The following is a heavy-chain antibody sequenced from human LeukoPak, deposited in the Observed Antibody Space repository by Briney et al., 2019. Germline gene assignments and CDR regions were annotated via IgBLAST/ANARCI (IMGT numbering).Heavy chain of an antibody. V-gene: IGHV3-21*01. CDR1: GFTFSSYA. Sequence: PGGSLRLSCAASGFTFSSYAMSWVRQAPGKGLEWVSSISSSSSYIYYADSVKGRFTISRDNAKNSLYLQMNSLRAEDTAVYYCARGNRAGLVSSLDYWGQGTLVTVSS. CDR3: ARGNRAGLVSSLDY. J-gene: IGHJ4*02. D-gene: IGHD3-16*02. CDR2: ISSSSSYI.